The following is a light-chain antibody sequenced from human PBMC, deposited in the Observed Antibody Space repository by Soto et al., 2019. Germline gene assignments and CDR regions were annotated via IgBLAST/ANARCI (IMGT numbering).Light chain of an antibody. CDR2: GAY. V-gene: IGKV3-20*01. CDR3: QQYGSAPLT. J-gene: IGKJ3*01. Sequence: EIVLTQSPGTLSLSPGERGTLSCRARQGFCNNYLAWYQQTPGQTPRLLIYGAYTRATGLPDRFSGSGSGTDFSLTISSLEPEDFAVYYCQQYGSAPLTFGPGTKVDIK. CDR1: QGFCNNY.